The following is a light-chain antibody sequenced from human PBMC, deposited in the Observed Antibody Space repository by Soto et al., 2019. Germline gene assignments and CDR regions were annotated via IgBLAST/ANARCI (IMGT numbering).Light chain of an antibody. CDR3: AAWDDSRYV. CDR1: SSNIESNT. V-gene: IGLV1-44*01. Sequence: QSVLTQPPSASGTPGQRVTISCSGSSSNIESNTVNWYQQLPGTAPKLLIYSDNQRPSGVPDRFSGSKSGTSASLAISGLQSEDEADYYCAAWDDSRYVFGTGTK. CDR2: SDN. J-gene: IGLJ1*01.